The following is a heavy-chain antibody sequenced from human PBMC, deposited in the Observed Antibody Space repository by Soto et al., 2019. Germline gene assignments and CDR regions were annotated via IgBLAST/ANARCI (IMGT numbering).Heavy chain of an antibody. CDR3: AHRAVLQGNWDGGYFDS. CDR1: GFSISTSGVG. J-gene: IGHJ4*02. Sequence: QITLKESGPTRVKPTQTLTLTCVFSGFSISTSGVGVGWIRQPPGKAMDWLAFIYWDDDKSYSPSLKSRHSATKDTSKTQVTLIMTNMDPEDTATYFCAHRAVLQGNWDGGYFDSWGQGTLVTVSS. CDR2: IYWDDDK. D-gene: IGHD1-1*01. V-gene: IGHV2-5*02.